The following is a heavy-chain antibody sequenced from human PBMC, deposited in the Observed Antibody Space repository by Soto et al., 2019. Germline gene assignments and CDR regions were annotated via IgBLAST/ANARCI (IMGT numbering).Heavy chain of an antibody. CDR2: VYYSGRT. CDR1: GAPISSISYY. CDR3: ASPVGSQYYGSGSYPRRGYYFDY. Sequence: SETLSLTCSVSGAPISSISYYWGWIRQPPGKGLEWIGSVYYSGRTYDNPSLKSRVTMSVDTSKNQYSLKLNSVTAADTAVYYCASPVGSQYYGSGSYPRRGYYFDYWGQGTLVTVSS. J-gene: IGHJ4*02. D-gene: IGHD3-10*01. V-gene: IGHV4-39*01.